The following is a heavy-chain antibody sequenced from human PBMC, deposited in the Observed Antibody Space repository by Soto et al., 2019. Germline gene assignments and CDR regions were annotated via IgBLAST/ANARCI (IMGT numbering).Heavy chain of an antibody. CDR1: GFTFSSYA. J-gene: IGHJ3*02. D-gene: IGHD2-15*01. CDR3: AKDIVVVVAAGDAFDI. CDR2: ISGSSGST. V-gene: IGHV3-23*01. Sequence: GGSLRLSCAASGFTFSSYAMSWVRQAPGKGLEWVSSISGSSGSTYNADFVRGRFTISRDKSKNTLYLQMNSLRAEDTAVYYCAKDIVVVVAAGDAFDIWDQGTMVTVSS.